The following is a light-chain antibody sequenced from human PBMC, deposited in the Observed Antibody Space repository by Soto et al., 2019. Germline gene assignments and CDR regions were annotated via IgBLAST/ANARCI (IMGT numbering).Light chain of an antibody. CDR1: QSISSY. Sequence: DIKMTPSPSSLSASVGDRVTIPCRASQSISSYLNWYQQKPGKDPKLLIYAASSLQSGVPSRFSGSGSGTDCTLTISSLQPEDFETYYCHQSYSTPPTFGQGTKLEIK. CDR3: HQSYSTPPT. CDR2: AAS. V-gene: IGKV1-39*01. J-gene: IGKJ2*01.